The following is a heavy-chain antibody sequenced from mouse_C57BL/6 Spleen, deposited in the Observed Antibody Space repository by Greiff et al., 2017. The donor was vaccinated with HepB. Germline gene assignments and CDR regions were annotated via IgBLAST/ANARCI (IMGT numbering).Heavy chain of an antibody. J-gene: IGHJ1*03. CDR3: ARTYSNYDWYFDV. CDR1: GYAFSSYW. D-gene: IGHD2-5*01. V-gene: IGHV1-80*01. Sequence: QVQLQQSGAELVKPGASVKISCKASGYAFSSYWMNWVKQRPGKGLEWIGQIYPGDGDTNYNGKFKGKATLTADKSSSTAYMQLSSLTSEDSAVYFCARTYSNYDWYFDVWGTGTTVTVSS. CDR2: IYPGDGDT.